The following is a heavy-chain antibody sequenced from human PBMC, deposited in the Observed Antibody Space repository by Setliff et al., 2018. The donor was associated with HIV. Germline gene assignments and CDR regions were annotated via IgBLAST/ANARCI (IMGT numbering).Heavy chain of an antibody. J-gene: IGHJ3*01. CDR2: IDHSGST. D-gene: IGHD6-19*01. Sequence: PSETLSLTCAVYGGAFNDFYWGWIRQPPGKGLEWIGEIDHSGSTNNNPSLKGRLTISVDTSKKQFSLRLTSLTAADTAVYFCARFSSTGWRRAFDVWGQGTKVTVSS. CDR3: ARFSSTGWRRAFDV. V-gene: IGHV4-34*01. CDR1: GGAFNDFY.